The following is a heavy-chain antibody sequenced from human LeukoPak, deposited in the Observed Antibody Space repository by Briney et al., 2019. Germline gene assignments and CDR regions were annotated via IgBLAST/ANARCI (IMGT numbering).Heavy chain of an antibody. D-gene: IGHD3-10*01. J-gene: IGHJ4*02. V-gene: IGHV1-2*02. CDR1: GYTFTGYY. CDR2: INPNSGGT. CDR3: AIQLGANYGSGSYYNDY. Sequence: ASVKVSCKASGYTFTGYYMHWVRQAPGQGLEWMGWINPNSGGTNYAQKFQGRVTMTRDTSISTAYMELSRLRSDDTAVYYCAIQLGANYGSGSYYNDYWGQGTLVTVSS.